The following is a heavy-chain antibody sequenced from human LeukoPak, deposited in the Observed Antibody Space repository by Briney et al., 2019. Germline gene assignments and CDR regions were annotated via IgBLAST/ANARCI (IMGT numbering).Heavy chain of an antibody. CDR3: ASRRGSNRPFDC. J-gene: IGHJ4*02. V-gene: IGHV3-21*01. CDR2: ISDDSNYI. Sequence: PGGSLRLSCAASGFTFSTYSGNWIRQAPGKGLEWVSSISDDSNYIFYADSVKGRFTISRDNAKNSLYLQMNSLTAEDSAVYYCASRRGSNRPFDCWGQGTLVTVSS. CDR1: GFTFSTYS. D-gene: IGHD1-26*01.